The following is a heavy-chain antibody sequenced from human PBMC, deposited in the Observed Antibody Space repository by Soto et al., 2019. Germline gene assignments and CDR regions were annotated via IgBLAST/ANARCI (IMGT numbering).Heavy chain of an antibody. CDR3: ARSSEQLEYYYGMDV. CDR2: IIPIFGTA. CDR1: GGTFSSYA. J-gene: IGHJ6*02. D-gene: IGHD6-6*01. Sequence: SVKVSCKASGGTFSSYAISWVRQAPGQGLEWMGGIIPIFGTANYAQKFQGRVTITADESTSTAYMELSSLRSEDTAVYYCARSSEQLEYYYGMDVWGQGTTVTASS. V-gene: IGHV1-69*13.